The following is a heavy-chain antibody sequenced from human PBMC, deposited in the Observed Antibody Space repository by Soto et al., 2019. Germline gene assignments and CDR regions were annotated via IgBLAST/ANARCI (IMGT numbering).Heavy chain of an antibody. D-gene: IGHD5-12*01. Sequence: ASVKVSCKASGYTFNRHPIHWVRQAPGQGLEWMGWISTYNGDTNYAQTFQGRVTMTTDTSTSTVHMEVRSLRSDDTAVYYCAREGVAPYYYYGMDVWGQGTPVTVSS. J-gene: IGHJ6*02. CDR2: ISTYNGDT. CDR1: GYTFNRHP. V-gene: IGHV1-18*04. CDR3: AREGVAPYYYYGMDV.